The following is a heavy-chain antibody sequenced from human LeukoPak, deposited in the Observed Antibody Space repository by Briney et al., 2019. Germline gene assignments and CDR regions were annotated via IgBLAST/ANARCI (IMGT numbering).Heavy chain of an antibody. CDR1: GFTFSSYS. V-gene: IGHV3-48*01. CDR3: ARDWYGDYYYYYYYYMDV. Sequence: GGSLRLSCAASGFTFSSYSMNWVRQAPGKGLEWVSYISSNSSTIYYADSVKGRFTISRDNAKNSLYLQMNSLRAEDTAVYYCARDWYGDYYYYYYYYMDVWGKGTTVTVSS. D-gene: IGHD4-17*01. J-gene: IGHJ6*03. CDR2: ISSNSSTI.